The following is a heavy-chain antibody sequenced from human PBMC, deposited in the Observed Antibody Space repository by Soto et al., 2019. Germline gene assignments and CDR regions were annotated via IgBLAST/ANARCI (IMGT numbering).Heavy chain of an antibody. V-gene: IGHV3-30-3*01. CDR1: GFTFSSYA. CDR3: ARSGGTVTTTWYFDL. CDR2: ISYDGSNK. J-gene: IGHJ2*01. D-gene: IGHD4-17*01. Sequence: VGSLRLSCAASGFTFSSYAMHWVRQAPGKGLEWVAVISYDGSNKYYADSVKGRFTTSRDNSKNTLYLQMSSLRSEDTAVYYCARSGGTVTTTWYFDLWGRGTLVTVSS.